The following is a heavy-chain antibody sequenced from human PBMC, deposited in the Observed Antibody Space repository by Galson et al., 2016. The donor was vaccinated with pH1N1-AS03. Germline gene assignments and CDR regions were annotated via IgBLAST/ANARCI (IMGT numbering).Heavy chain of an antibody. CDR1: GFIFSNHG. CDR3: ERAGGH. J-gene: IGHJ4*02. Sequence: SLRLSCAASGFIFSNHGMHWARQAPGKGPEFVARISSDGGSTYYADSVKARFTISRDNSKNTLYLQMDSLRVEDTAVYYCERAGGHWGQGTLVTVSS. V-gene: IGHV3-64*02. CDR2: ISSDGGST.